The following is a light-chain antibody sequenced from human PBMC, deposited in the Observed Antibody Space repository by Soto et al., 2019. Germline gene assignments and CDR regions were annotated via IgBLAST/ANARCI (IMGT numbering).Light chain of an antibody. V-gene: IGLV1-40*01. J-gene: IGLJ2*01. CDR2: GNN. CDR1: SSSIGAGYD. Sequence: QSVLTQPPSVSGAPGQRVTIPCTGSSSSIGAGYDVHWYQQLPGTAPKLLIYGNNNRPSGVPDRFSGSRSGTSASLAITGLQAEDEADYFCLSYDNSLSSPVLFGGGTKLTFL. CDR3: LSYDNSLSSPVL.